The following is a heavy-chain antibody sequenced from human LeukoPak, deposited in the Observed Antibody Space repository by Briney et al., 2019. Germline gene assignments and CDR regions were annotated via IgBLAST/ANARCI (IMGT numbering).Heavy chain of an antibody. J-gene: IGHJ4*02. D-gene: IGHD3-10*01. Sequence: SETLSLTCTVSGGSISNYYWSWIRQPPGKGLEWIGYIYYSGRTNCNPSLKSRVTISVDTSKNQFSLKLSSVTAADTAVYYCARKGSYYYFNYWGKETLVTVSS. CDR3: ARKGSYYYFNY. V-gene: IGHV4-59*01. CDR1: GGSISNYY. CDR2: IYYSGRT.